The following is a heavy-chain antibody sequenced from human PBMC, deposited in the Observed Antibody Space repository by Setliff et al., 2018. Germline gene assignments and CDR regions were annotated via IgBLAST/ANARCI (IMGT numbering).Heavy chain of an antibody. J-gene: IGHJ3*01. D-gene: IGHD2-2*01. CDR2: ISAYNGNT. CDR3: ARGYCSSTACYPYIPGLDV. Sequence: ASVKVSCKASGYTFTSYGISWVRQAPGQGLEWMGWISAYNGNTNYAQKLQGRVTMTTDTSTSTAYMELRSLRSDDTAVDYCARGYCSSTACYPYIPGLDVWGQGTMVTVSS. V-gene: IGHV1-18*01. CDR1: GYTFTSYG.